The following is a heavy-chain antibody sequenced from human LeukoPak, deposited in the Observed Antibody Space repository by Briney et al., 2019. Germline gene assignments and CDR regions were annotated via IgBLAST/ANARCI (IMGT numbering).Heavy chain of an antibody. J-gene: IGHJ4*02. Sequence: GGSLRLSCAASGFTFTGYWMSWVRQAPGKGLEWVANIKQDGSEKYYVDSVKGRFTISRDNAKYSLFLQMNSLRAEDTAVYYCARVEASGYDYGAFDYWGQGTLVTVSS. V-gene: IGHV3-7*01. CDR2: IKQDGSEK. D-gene: IGHD5-12*01. CDR3: ARVEASGYDYGAFDY. CDR1: GFTFTGYW.